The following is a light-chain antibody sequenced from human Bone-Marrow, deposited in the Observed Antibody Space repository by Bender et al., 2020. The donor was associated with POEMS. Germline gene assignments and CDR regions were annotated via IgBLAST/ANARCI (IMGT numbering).Light chain of an antibody. CDR2: EVD. CDR3: CSYAGSSTPVV. CDR1: SSDVGSYNL. V-gene: IGLV2-23*02. J-gene: IGLJ2*01. Sequence: QSALTQPASVSGSPGQSITISCTGTSSDVGSYNLVSWYQHHPDKAPKLIIFEVDKRPSGVSDRFSGSKSGNTASLTISGLQAEDEADYYCCSYAGSSTPVVFGGGTQLTVL.